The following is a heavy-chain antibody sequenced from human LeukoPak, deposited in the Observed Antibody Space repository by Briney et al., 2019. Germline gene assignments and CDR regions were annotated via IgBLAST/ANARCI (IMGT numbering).Heavy chain of an antibody. V-gene: IGHV3-9*01. Sequence: QTGGSLRLSCAASGFTFDDYAMHWVRQAPGKGLECVSSISWNSGNKEFADSVKGRFTISRDNSKKSLYLHMNSLRPEDTALYYRAKSSAHWYFDLWGRGTLVVVS. J-gene: IGHJ2*01. D-gene: IGHD6-25*01. CDR3: AKSSAHWYFDL. CDR2: ISWNSGNK. CDR1: GFTFDDYA.